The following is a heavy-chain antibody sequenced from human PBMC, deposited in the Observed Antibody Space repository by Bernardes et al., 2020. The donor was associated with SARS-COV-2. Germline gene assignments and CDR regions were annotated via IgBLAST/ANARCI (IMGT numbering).Heavy chain of an antibody. V-gene: IGHV4-59*01. CDR2: VYHIGTT. Sequence: SETLSLTCTVSGGSISNSYWSWIRQPPGKGLEWIGYVYHIGTTSYNPSLKSRVTISRDTSNSQFSLRLRSVTAADTALYYCARDPGLFFTGSVYSWGQGILVTVSS. CDR1: GGSISNSY. J-gene: IGHJ4*02. CDR3: ARDPGLFFTGSVYS. D-gene: IGHD3-16*01.